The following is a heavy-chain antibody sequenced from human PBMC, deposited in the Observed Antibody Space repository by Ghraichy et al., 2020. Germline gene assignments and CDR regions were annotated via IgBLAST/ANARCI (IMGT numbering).Heavy chain of an antibody. CDR2: ISNSGSYI. Sequence: GGSLRLSCAASGFTFSSYSMNWVRQAPGKGLEWVSSISNSGSYIYYADSVTGRFTISRDNAKNSLYLQMNSLRAEDTAVYYCARDGGIIISLALIPASDAFDIWGQGTMVTVSS. V-gene: IGHV3-21*01. CDR1: GFTFSSYS. CDR3: ARDGGIIISLALIPASDAFDI. D-gene: IGHD1-14*01. J-gene: IGHJ3*02.